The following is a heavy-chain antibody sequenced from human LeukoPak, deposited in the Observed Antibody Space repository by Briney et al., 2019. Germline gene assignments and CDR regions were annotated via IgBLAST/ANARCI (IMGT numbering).Heavy chain of an antibody. CDR1: GGSFSGYY. D-gene: IGHD6-6*01. CDR2: IYYSGST. J-gene: IGHJ4*02. Sequence: SETLSLTCAVYGGSFSGYYWSWVRQPPGKGLEWIGYIYYSGSTNYNPSLKSRVTISVDTSKNQFSLKLSSVTAADTAVYYCASSVGIAAPLYWGQGTLVTVSS. CDR3: ASSVGIAAPLY. V-gene: IGHV4-59*01.